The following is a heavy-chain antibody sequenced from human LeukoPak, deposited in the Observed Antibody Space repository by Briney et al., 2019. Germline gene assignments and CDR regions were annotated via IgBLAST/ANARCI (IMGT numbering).Heavy chain of an antibody. CDR1: GGSFSGYY. V-gene: IGHV4-34*01. CDR2: INHSGST. CDR3: TRLRHSSSPNWFDP. J-gene: IGHJ5*02. Sequence: SETLSLTCAVYGGSFSGYYWSWIRQPPGKGLEWIGEINHSGSTNYNPSLKSRVTISVDTSKNQFSLKLSSVTAADTAVYYCTRLRHSSSPNWFDPWGQGTLVTVSS. D-gene: IGHD6-13*01.